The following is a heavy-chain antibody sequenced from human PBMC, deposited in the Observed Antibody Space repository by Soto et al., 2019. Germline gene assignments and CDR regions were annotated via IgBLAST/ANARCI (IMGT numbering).Heavy chain of an antibody. Sequence: EEHLVESGGGLVQSGVSLSLSCAASGFTFNYYWMHWDRQVPGEGLLWISHIQNDGSRTTYADSVKGRFTISRDNVKITLYLQMTGLSVEDTAVYFCARGHRVGFHLWGQGTMVTISS. CDR1: GFTFNYYW. D-gene: IGHD2-21*01. J-gene: IGHJ3*01. CDR2: IQNDGSRT. CDR3: ARGHRVGFHL. V-gene: IGHV3-74*01.